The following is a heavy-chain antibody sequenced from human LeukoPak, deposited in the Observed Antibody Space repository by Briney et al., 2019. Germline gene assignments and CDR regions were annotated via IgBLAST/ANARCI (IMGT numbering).Heavy chain of an antibody. Sequence: PSETLSLTCTVSGGSISSYYWSWIRQPPGKGLEWIGYIYYSGSTNYNPSPKSRVTISVDTSKNQFSLKLSSVTAADTAVYYCARYCSGGSCYSDAFDIWGQGTMVTVSS. D-gene: IGHD2-15*01. CDR2: IYYSGST. J-gene: IGHJ3*02. CDR1: GGSISSYY. CDR3: ARYCSGGSCYSDAFDI. V-gene: IGHV4-59*01.